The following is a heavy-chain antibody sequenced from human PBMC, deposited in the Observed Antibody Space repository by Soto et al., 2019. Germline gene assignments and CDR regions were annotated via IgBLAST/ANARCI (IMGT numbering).Heavy chain of an antibody. CDR3: ARSNYYDTSGYYAIDY. D-gene: IGHD3-22*01. V-gene: IGHV3-11*03. Sequence: PGGSLRLSCAASGFTFSSYYMSWIRQAPGKGLEWVSYISFTSSYTNYADSVKGRFTISRDNAKNSLYLQMNSLRAEDTAVYFCARSNYYDTSGYYAIDYWGQGTLVTVSS. CDR2: ISFTSSYT. J-gene: IGHJ4*02. CDR1: GFTFSSYY.